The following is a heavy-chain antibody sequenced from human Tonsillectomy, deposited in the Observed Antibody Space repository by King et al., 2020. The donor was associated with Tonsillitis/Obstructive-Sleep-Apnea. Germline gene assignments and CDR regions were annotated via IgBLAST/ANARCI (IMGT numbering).Heavy chain of an antibody. CDR2: IDPSDSYT. D-gene: IGHD4/OR15-4a*01. CDR3: VGADYYNMDF. Sequence: VQLVESGAEVKKPGESLRISCKGSGYRFTSYWINWVRQMPGKGLEWMGRIDPSDSYTNYSPSFQGHVTISAAKSISTAYLQWSSLRASDTAMYYCVGADYYNMDFWGQGTTVTVSS. J-gene: IGHJ6*02. V-gene: IGHV5-10-1*03. CDR1: GYRFTSYW.